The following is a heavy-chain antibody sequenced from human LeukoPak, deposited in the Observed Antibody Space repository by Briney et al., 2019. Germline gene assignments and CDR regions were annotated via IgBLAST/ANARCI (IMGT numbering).Heavy chain of an antibody. CDR3: AGGLYYYDSSGYYPPYFDY. CDR1: GGSISSSSYY. J-gene: IGHJ4*02. CDR2: IYYSGST. Sequence: SETLSLTCTVSGGSISSSSYYWGWIRQPPGKGLKWIGSIYYSGSTYYNPSLKSRVTISVDTSKNQFSLKLSSVTAADTAVYYCAGGLYYYDSSGYYPPYFDYWGQGTLVTVSS. D-gene: IGHD3-22*01. V-gene: IGHV4-39*07.